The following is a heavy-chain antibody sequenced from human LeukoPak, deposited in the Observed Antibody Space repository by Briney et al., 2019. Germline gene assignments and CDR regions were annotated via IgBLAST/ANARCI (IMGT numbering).Heavy chain of an antibody. CDR1: AFAFSNHA. CDR3: STTYYYDSSEGY. D-gene: IGHD3-22*01. Sequence: GGSLRLSCTASAFAFSNHAMSWVRQAPGKGLEWVGRIKSKTDGGTTDYAAPVKGRFTISRDDSKNTLYLQMNSLKTEDTAVYYCSTTYYYDSSEGYWGQGTLVTVSS. V-gene: IGHV3-15*01. J-gene: IGHJ4*02. CDR2: IKSKTDGGTT.